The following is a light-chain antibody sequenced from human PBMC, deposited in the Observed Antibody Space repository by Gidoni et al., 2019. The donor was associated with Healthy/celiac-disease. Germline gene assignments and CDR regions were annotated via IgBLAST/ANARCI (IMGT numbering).Light chain of an antibody. V-gene: IGLV1-40*01. CDR3: QSYDSSLSGYV. CDR1: SSNIGAGYD. J-gene: IGLJ1*01. CDR2: GNS. Sequence: QSVLTQPPSVSRAPGQRVTISCTGSSSNIGAGYDVHWYQQLPGTAPKLLIYGNSNRPSGVPDRFSGSKSGTSASLAITGRQAEDEADYYCQSYDSSLSGYVFGTGTKVTVL.